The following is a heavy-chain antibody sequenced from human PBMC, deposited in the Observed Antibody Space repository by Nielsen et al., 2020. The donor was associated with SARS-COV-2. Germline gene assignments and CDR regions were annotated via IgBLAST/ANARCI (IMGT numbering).Heavy chain of an antibody. CDR3: AHLGATDEDAFDI. CDR1: GYTFTSYY. Sequence: ASVKVSCKASGYTFTSYYMHWVRQAPGQGLEWMGIINPSGGSTSYAQKFQGRVTITADESTSTAYMELSSLRSEDTAVYYCAHLGATDEDAFDIWGQGTMVTVSS. D-gene: IGHD1-26*01. V-gene: IGHV1-46*01. J-gene: IGHJ3*02. CDR2: INPSGGST.